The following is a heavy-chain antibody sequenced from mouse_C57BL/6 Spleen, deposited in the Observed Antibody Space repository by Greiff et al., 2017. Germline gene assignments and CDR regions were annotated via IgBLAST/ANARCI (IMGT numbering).Heavy chain of an antibody. CDR3: ARRGYYRGAMDD. Sequence: EVQLQQSGPELVKPGASVKILCKAFGYTSTDYNMDWVKQSHGKSLEWIGDIHPNNGGNNYNKKFKGKATLTVDKSSSTAYMERRSLTSEDTAVYYCARRGYYRGAMDDWGQGTSGTVSA. V-gene: IGHV1-18*01. CDR2: IHPNNGGN. D-gene: IGHD1-1*01. J-gene: IGHJ4*01. CDR1: GYTSTDYN.